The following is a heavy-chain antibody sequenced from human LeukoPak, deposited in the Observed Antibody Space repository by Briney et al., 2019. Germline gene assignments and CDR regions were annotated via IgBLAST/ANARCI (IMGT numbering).Heavy chain of an antibody. D-gene: IGHD6-13*01. Sequence: GGSLRLSCAASGFTLSSYGMHWVRQAPGKGLEWVAFIRYDGSNKYYADSVKGRFTISRDNSKNTLYLQMNSLRAEDTAVYYCAKDSRGKAAAGTRPLDYWGQGTLVTVSS. CDR3: AKDSRGKAAAGTRPLDY. V-gene: IGHV3-30*02. CDR2: IRYDGSNK. J-gene: IGHJ4*02. CDR1: GFTLSSYG.